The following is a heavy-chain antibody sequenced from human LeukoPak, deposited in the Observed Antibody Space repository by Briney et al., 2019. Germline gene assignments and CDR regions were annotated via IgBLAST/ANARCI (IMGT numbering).Heavy chain of an antibody. J-gene: IGHJ3*02. CDR2: ISSSSSYI. D-gene: IGHD4-23*01. CDR1: GFTFSSYS. Sequence: PGGSLRLSCAASGFTFSSYSMNWVRQAPGKGLEWVSSISSSSSYIYYADSVKGRFTISRDNAKNSLYLQMNSLRAEDTAVYYCARDRPDYGGYPPRGVAFDIWGQGKMVTVSS. CDR3: ARDRPDYGGYPPRGVAFDI. V-gene: IGHV3-21*01.